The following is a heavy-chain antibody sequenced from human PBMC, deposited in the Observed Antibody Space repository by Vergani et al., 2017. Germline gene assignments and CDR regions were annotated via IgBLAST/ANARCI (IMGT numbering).Heavy chain of an antibody. CDR3: ARDASSWDGDKFDY. D-gene: IGHD6-13*01. Sequence: QVQLQESGPGLVKPSQTLSLTCTVSGGSISSGSYYWSWIRQPAGKGLEWIGRIHTSGSTNYNPSLKSRVTISLDTSTNQFSLKLSSVTAADTAVYYCARDASSWDGDKFDYWGQGTLVTVSS. V-gene: IGHV4-61*02. CDR1: GGSISSGSYY. J-gene: IGHJ4*02. CDR2: IHTSGST.